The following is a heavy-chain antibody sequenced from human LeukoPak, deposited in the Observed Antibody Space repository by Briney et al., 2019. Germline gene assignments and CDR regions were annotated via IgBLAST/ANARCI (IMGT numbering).Heavy chain of an antibody. Sequence: PSETLSLTCTVSGGSISSYYWSWIRQPPGKGLEWIAYIYYSGSTNCNPSLKSRVTISVDTSKNQFSLKLSSVTAADTAVYYCARRYGSGSSGTFDYWGQGTLVTVSS. CDR3: ARRYGSGSSGTFDY. CDR2: IYYSGST. D-gene: IGHD3-10*01. V-gene: IGHV4-59*01. J-gene: IGHJ4*02. CDR1: GGSISSYY.